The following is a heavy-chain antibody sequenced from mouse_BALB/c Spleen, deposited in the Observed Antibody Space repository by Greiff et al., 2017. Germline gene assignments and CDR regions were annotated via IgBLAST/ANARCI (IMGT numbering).Heavy chain of an antibody. J-gene: IGHJ1*01. CDR3: ARSYYFDV. CDR2: IDPANGNT. Sequence: DVQLQESGAELVKPGASVKLSCTASGFNIKDTYMHWVKQRPEQGLEWIGRIDPANGNTKYDPKFQGKATITADTSSNTAYLQLSSLTSEDTAVYYCARSYYFDVWGAGTTVTVSS. CDR1: GFNIKDTY. V-gene: IGHV14-3*02.